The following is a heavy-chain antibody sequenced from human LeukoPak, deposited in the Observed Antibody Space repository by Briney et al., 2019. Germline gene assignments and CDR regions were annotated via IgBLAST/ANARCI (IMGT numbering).Heavy chain of an antibody. CDR2: IVVGSGNT. Sequence: SVKVSCKASGFTFTSSAVQWVRQARGQRLEWIGWIVVGSGNTNYAQKFQERVTITRDMSTSTAYMELSSLRSEDTAVYYCAAGPPPLYCGGDCYRFDPWGHGTLVTVSS. J-gene: IGHJ5*02. D-gene: IGHD2-21*02. CDR3: AAGPPPLYCGGDCYRFDP. V-gene: IGHV1-58*01. CDR1: GFTFTSSA.